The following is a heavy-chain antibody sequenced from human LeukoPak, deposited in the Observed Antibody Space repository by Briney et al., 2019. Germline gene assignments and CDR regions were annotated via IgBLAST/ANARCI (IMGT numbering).Heavy chain of an antibody. CDR1: GFTFSSYS. Sequence: PGGSLRLSCAASGFTFSSYSMNWVRQAPGKGLEWVSYISSSSSTIYYADSVKGRFTISRDNAKNSLYLQMNSLRAEDTAVYYCARTPHLYSGYDHGIAAAGTPLNPSAPSDFDYWGQGTLVTVSS. CDR2: ISSSSSTI. CDR3: ARTPHLYSGYDHGIAAAGTPLNPSAPSDFDY. D-gene: IGHD6-13*01. V-gene: IGHV3-48*01. J-gene: IGHJ4*02.